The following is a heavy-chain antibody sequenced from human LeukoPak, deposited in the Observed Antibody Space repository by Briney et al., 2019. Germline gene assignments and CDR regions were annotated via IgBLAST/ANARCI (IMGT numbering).Heavy chain of an antibody. CDR1: GYTFTIYA. J-gene: IGHJ6*02. CDR2: INTNTGNP. V-gene: IGHV7-4-1*02. CDR3: ASPYDYSYYYGMDV. Sequence: ASVKVSCKASGYTFTIYAMNWVRQAPGQGLEWMGWINTNTGNPTYAQGFTGRFVFSLDTSVSTAYLQISSLKAEDTAVYYCASPYDYSYYYGMDVWGQGTTVTVSS. D-gene: IGHD4-11*01.